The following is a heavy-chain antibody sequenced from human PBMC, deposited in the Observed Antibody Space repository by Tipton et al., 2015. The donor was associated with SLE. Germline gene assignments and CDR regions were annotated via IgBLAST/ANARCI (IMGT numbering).Heavy chain of an antibody. J-gene: IGHJ5*02. V-gene: IGHV1-18*01. CDR1: GYTFTSYG. Sequence: QSGAEVKKPGASVKVSCKASGYTFTSYGISWVRQAPGQGLEWMGWISAYNGNTNYAQKFQGRVTMTRDTSISTAYMELSRLRSDDTAVYYCARSFTRRIRWFDPWGQGTLVTVSA. CDR3: ARSFTRRIRWFDP. CDR2: ISAYNGNT. D-gene: IGHD1-14*01.